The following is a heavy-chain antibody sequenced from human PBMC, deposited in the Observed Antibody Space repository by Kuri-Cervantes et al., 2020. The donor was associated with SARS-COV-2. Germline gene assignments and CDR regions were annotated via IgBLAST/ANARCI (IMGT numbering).Heavy chain of an antibody. D-gene: IGHD1-1*01. J-gene: IGHJ6*03. Sequence: SQTLSLTCAVYGGSFSGYYWGWIRQPPGKGLEWIGSIYHSGSTYYNPSLKSRVTISVDTSKNQFSLKLSSVTAADTAVYYCARYNWNDDPYYYYMDVWGKGTTVTVSS. CDR2: IYHSGST. CDR1: GGSFSGYY. V-gene: IGHV4-38-2*01. CDR3: ARYNWNDDPYYYYMDV.